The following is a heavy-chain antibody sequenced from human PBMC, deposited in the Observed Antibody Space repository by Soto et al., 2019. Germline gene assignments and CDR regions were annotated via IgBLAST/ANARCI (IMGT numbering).Heavy chain of an antibody. J-gene: IGHJ4*02. CDR2: VSANNGDT. Sequence: QVQLVQSGAEVKKPGASMRVSCKASGYTFTTYGISWVRQAPGQGLEWMGLVSANNGDTKYAQKFQDRITLTTDTSTSTAYMEVRSLRSDDTALYFCARDFHRAFCSVTGCCFDYWGQGTPVTVSS. CDR3: ARDFHRAFCSVTGCCFDY. V-gene: IGHV1-18*01. CDR1: GYTFTTYG. D-gene: IGHD2-2*01.